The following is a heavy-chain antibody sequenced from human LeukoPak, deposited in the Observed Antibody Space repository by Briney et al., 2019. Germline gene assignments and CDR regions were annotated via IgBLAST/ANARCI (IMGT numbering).Heavy chain of an antibody. CDR1: GGSFSGYY. CDR2: IYYSGST. D-gene: IGHD3-10*01. CDR3: ARAPGTMVRAVIITN. V-gene: IGHV4-34*01. Sequence: SETLSLTCAVYGGSFSGYYWGWIRQPPGKGLEWIGSIYYSGSTYYNPSLKSRVTISVDTSKNQFSLKLSSVTAADTAVYYCARAPGTMVRAVIITNWGQGTLVTVSS. J-gene: IGHJ4*02.